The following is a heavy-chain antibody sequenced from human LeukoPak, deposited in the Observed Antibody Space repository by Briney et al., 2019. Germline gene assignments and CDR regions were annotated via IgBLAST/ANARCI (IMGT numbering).Heavy chain of an antibody. J-gene: IGHJ6*02. Sequence: PGGSLRLSCAASGFTVSTNYMSWVRQAPGKGLECVSVIYSGGTTYYADSVKGRFIISRDNSKNTLYLQMNSLRVEDTAVYYCAKVSGRILIWPQPFGDGMDVWGQGTTVTVSS. CDR1: GFTVSTNY. CDR2: IYSGGTT. V-gene: IGHV3-53*01. CDR3: AKVSGRILIWPQPFGDGMDV. D-gene: IGHD3-10*01.